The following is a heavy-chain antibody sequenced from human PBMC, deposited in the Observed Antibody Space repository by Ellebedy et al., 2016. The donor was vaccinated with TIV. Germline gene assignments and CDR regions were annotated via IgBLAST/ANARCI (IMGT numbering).Heavy chain of an antibody. J-gene: IGHJ3*02. CDR1: GYSISSGYY. CDR2: IYHRGST. Sequence: SETLSLXCTVSGYSISSGYYWGWIRQPPGKGLEWIGSIYHRGSTYYNPSLKSRVTISVDTSKNQFFLKLSSVTAADTAVYYCARDWVYSGDAFDIWGQGTMVTVSS. CDR3: ARDWVYSGDAFDI. D-gene: IGHD1-26*01. V-gene: IGHV4-38-2*02.